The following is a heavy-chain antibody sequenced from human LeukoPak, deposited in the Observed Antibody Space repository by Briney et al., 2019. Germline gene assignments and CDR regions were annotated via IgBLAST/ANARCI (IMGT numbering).Heavy chain of an antibody. CDR1: GFTFSSTG. J-gene: IGHJ4*02. CDR3: AKSPIVQDPDY. D-gene: IGHD3-22*01. Sequence: PGGSLGLSCAASGFTFSSTGMHWVRQAPGKGLEWVSAISGSGGSTYYADSVKGRFTISRDNSKNTLYLQMNSLGAEDTAVYYCAKSPIVQDPDYWGQGTLVTVSS. V-gene: IGHV3-23*01. CDR2: ISGSGGST.